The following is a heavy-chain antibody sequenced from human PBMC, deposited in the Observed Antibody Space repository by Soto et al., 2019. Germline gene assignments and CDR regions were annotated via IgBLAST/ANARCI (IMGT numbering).Heavy chain of an antibody. D-gene: IGHD6-6*01. V-gene: IGHV4-59*01. CDR3: ARVGGVAARTFDY. Sequence: SETLSLTCTVSGGSINDFYRRWIRQPPGKGLEWIGYIYYGGSTDYNPSLKGRVTISVDTSKNQFSLKLRSVTAADTAVYYCARVGGVAARTFDYWGQGTLVTVSS. J-gene: IGHJ4*02. CDR2: IYYGGST. CDR1: GGSINDFY.